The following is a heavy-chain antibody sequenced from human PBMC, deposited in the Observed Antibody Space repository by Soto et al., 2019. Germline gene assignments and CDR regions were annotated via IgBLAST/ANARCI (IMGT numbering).Heavy chain of an antibody. D-gene: IGHD3-22*01. V-gene: IGHV3-33*01. CDR2: IWYGGSKR. CDR3: ARAPFTIYDTSGYYDY. J-gene: IGHJ4*02. Sequence: GESLKISCAASGFPFSSTGMHWVRQAPGKGLDWVAIIWYGGSKRYYAYSVKGRFTIYRANSNNTVYLQMNSLRAEDTAVYYCARAPFTIYDTSGYYDYWGQGTLVTVSA. CDR1: GFPFSSTG.